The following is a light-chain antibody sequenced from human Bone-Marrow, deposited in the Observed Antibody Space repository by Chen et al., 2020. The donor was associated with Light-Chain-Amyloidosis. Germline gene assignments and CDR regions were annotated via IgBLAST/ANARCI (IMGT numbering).Light chain of an antibody. Sequence: SYGLTPPPSVSVSPGQTAMITCSGDDLPTKYAYWYQQKPGQAPVLVIHRDTERPSGISERFSGSSSGTTATLTISGVQAEDEADYHCQSADSSGTYEVIFGGGTKLTVL. CDR1: DLPTKY. CDR2: RDT. CDR3: QSADSSGTYEVI. J-gene: IGLJ2*01. V-gene: IGLV3-25*03.